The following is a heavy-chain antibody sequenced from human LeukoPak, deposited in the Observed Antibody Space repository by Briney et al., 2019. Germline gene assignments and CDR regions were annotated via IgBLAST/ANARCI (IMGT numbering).Heavy chain of an antibody. CDR3: ARGIIGTFDF. J-gene: IGHJ4*02. V-gene: IGHV4-39*02. CDR2: IYFIGST. D-gene: IGHD1-7*01. CDR1: GASISSSSYY. Sequence: SETLSLTCTVSGASISSSSYYGAWIRQPPGKGLEWIGSIYFIGSTYYNTSLKSRVTISVDTSKKQFSLNLSSVTSADTAVYYCARGIIGTFDFWGQGILVSVSS.